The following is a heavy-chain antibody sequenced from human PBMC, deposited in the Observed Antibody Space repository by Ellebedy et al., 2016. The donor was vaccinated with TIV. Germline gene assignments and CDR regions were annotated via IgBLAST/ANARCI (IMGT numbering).Heavy chain of an antibody. J-gene: IGHJ4*02. Sequence: PGGSLRLSCAASGFTFSSYAMSWVRQAPGKGLEWVSTISVSGGHTYYADSVKGRFTISRDNSKNTLYLQMNSLRAEDTAVYYCAKGDSGYDYVDYWGQGTLVTVSS. V-gene: IGHV3-23*01. CDR2: ISVSGGHT. CDR1: GFTFSSYA. CDR3: AKGDSGYDYVDY. D-gene: IGHD5-12*01.